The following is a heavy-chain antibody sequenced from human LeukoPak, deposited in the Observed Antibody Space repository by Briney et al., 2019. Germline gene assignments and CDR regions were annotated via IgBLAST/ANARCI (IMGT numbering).Heavy chain of an antibody. V-gene: IGHV4-4*07. CDR1: GGSPSDYY. D-gene: IGHD3-10*02. J-gene: IGHJ4*02. CDR2: IYYTRNT. Sequence: SETLSLTCSVSGGSPSDYYWNWIRQPAGQGLEWLGRIYYTRNTAYNPSLESRLTMSLDTAKNQFSLKVTSVTAADTAVYYCARGGTLFTYFDSWGQGTLVTVSS. CDR3: ARGGTLFTYFDS.